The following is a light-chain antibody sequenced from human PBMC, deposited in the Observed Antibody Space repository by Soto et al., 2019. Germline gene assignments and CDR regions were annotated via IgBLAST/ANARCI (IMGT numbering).Light chain of an antibody. Sequence: QSALTQPASVSGSPVQSITISCTGTISDVGGFNYVSWYQQHPGKAPKLMIYEVSDRPSGIYNRFSGSKSGNTASLTISGLQAEDEADYCCTAYTSSSNLVVFGGGTKLPVL. V-gene: IGLV2-14*01. CDR1: ISDVGGFNY. CDR3: TAYTSSSNLVV. J-gene: IGLJ2*01. CDR2: EVS.